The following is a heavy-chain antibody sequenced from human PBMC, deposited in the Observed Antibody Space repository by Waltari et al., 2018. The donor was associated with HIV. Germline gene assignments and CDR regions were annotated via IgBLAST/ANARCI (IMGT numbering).Heavy chain of an antibody. CDR3: ARDAHIAVAGTEYFFDY. D-gene: IGHD6-19*01. J-gene: IGHJ4*02. Sequence: QVQLVQSGAEVKKPGSSVKVSCKASGGTFSSYAISWVRQAPGQGLEWMGGIIPIFGTANYAQKFQGRVTITADESTSTAYMELSSLRSEDTAVYYCARDAHIAVAGTEYFFDYWGQGTLVTVSS. CDR2: IIPIFGTA. CDR1: GGTFSSYA. V-gene: IGHV1-69*13.